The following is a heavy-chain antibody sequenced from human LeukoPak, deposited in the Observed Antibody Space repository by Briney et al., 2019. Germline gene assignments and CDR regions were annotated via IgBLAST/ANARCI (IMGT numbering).Heavy chain of an antibody. J-gene: IGHJ3*02. CDR2: IYYSGST. CDR1: GGSISSGDYY. Sequence: SQTLSLTCTVSGGSISSGDYYWGWIRQPPGKGLEWIGSIYYSGSTYYNPSLKSRVTISVDTSKNQFSLKLSSVTAADTAVYYCARDRYYGSGSGAFDIWGQGTMVTISS. V-gene: IGHV4-39*07. CDR3: ARDRYYGSGSGAFDI. D-gene: IGHD3-10*01.